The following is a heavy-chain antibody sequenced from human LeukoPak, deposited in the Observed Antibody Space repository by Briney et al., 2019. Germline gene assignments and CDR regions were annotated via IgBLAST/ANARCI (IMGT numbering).Heavy chain of an antibody. V-gene: IGHV1-69*06. Sequence: SVKVSCKVSEDTFNSYAVAWVRQAPGQGLEWMGLIIPAFGTTHYAQRFQGRVTITSDKSTTTAYMELGSLRSEDTAVYYCAREYYGSGSYYDGYYFDFWGQGTLVTVSS. CDR3: AREYYGSGSYYDGYYFDF. CDR2: IIPAFGTT. J-gene: IGHJ4*02. D-gene: IGHD3-10*01. CDR1: EDTFNSYA.